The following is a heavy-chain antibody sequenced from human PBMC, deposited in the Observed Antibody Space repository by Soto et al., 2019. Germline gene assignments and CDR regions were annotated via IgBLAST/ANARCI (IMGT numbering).Heavy chain of an antibody. CDR3: AKSLRTTVTTGFWFDP. CDR2: ISGSGHIT. J-gene: IGHJ5*02. CDR1: GFTISTYA. D-gene: IGHD4-17*01. Sequence: EVQLLESGGGLVQPGGSLRLSCAASGFTISTYAMSWVRQAPGKGLEWVSGISGSGHITYYADSVKGRFTISRDISKNTLYLLRSSLRAEDTAVYHCAKSLRTTVTTGFWFDPGGQGTLVTVSS. V-gene: IGHV3-23*01.